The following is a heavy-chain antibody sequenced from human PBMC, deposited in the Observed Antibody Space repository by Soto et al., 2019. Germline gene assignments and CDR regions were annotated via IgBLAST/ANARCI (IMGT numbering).Heavy chain of an antibody. CDR3: ASTTRSSWYLDY. D-gene: IGHD6-13*01. CDR1: GGSFSGYY. CDR2: INHSGST. J-gene: IGHJ4*02. Sequence: QVQLQQWGAGLLKPSETLSLTCAVYGGSFSGYYWSWIRQPPGKGLEWIGEINHSGSTNYNPSLKSRVTISVDTSKNQFSLKLSSVTAADTAVYYCASTTRSSWYLDYWGQGTLVTVSS. V-gene: IGHV4-34*01.